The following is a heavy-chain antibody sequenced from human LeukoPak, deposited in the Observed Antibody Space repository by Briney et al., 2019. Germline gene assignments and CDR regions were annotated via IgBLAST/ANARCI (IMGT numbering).Heavy chain of an antibody. V-gene: IGHV1-2*06. CDR1: GETCSGCD. CDR3: ARDYCSSTSCLFDY. CDR2: INPNSGDT. J-gene: IGHJ4*02. D-gene: IGHD2-2*01. Sequence: VKVACTSCGETCSGCDMIWVREAPGQGLEWMGRINPNSGDTNYAQKFQGRVTMTRDTSISTAYMELSRLRSDDTAVYYCARDYCSSTSCLFDYWGQGTLVTVSS.